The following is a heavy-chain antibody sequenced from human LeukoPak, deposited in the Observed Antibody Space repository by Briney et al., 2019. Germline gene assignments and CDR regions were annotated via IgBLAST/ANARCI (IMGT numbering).Heavy chain of an antibody. D-gene: IGHD4-23*01. Sequence: ASVKVSCKASGGTFISYAISWVRQAPGQGLEWMGWINTYSGNSNYAQRIQGRVIMTADTSTSTAYMELRSLSSGDTAVYYCARGGPDTVARTYYFDYWGQGTLATVSS. CDR1: GGTFISYA. V-gene: IGHV1-18*01. J-gene: IGHJ4*02. CDR2: INTYSGNS. CDR3: ARGGPDTVARTYYFDY.